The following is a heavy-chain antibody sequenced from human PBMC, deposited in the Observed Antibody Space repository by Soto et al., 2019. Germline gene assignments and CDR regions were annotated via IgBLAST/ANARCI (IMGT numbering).Heavy chain of an antibody. J-gene: IGHJ4*02. CDR2: FDPEDGET. V-gene: IGHV1-24*01. Sequence: ASVKVSCKVSGYTLTELSMHWVRQAPGKGLEWMGGFDPEDGETIYAQEFQGRVTMTEDTSTDTAYMELSSLRSEDTAVYYCATSLAAAGTSFDYWGQGTLVTVSS. CDR3: ATSLAAAGTSFDY. D-gene: IGHD6-13*01. CDR1: GYTLTELS.